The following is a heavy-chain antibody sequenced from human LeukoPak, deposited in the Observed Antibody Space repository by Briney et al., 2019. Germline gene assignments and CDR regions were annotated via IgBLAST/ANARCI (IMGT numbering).Heavy chain of an antibody. CDR2: IYINGTT. J-gene: IGHJ6*04. CDR1: GGSISSGSYY. Sequence: PSETLSLTCTVSGGSISSGSYYWSWIRQPAGKGLEWIGRIYINGTTNYNPSLKSRVTISVDTSKNQFSLKLSSVTAADTAVYYCARESRMTTPVWGKGTTVTISS. D-gene: IGHD4-17*01. V-gene: IGHV4-61*02. CDR3: ARESRMTTPV.